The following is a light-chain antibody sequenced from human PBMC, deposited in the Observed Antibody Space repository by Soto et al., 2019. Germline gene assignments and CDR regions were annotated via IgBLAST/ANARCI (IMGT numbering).Light chain of an antibody. CDR2: NNT. Sequence: QSVLTQPPSVSGAPGQRVTVSCTGSSSNIGAGYNVHWYQLLPGTAPKPLIYNNTNRPSGVPDRFSGSKSGTSASLAITGLQAEDEADYYCQSYDNSLSGYVFGTGTKLTVL. J-gene: IGLJ1*01. V-gene: IGLV1-40*01. CDR3: QSYDNSLSGYV. CDR1: SSNIGAGYN.